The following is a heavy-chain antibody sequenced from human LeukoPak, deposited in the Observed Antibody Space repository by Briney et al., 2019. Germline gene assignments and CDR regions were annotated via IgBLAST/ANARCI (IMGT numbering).Heavy chain of an antibody. CDR3: ARDQPRQGFWSGYCYMDV. J-gene: IGHJ6*03. D-gene: IGHD3-3*01. V-gene: IGHV3-7*01. CDR2: IKQDGSEK. Sequence: RTGGSLRPSCAASGFTFSSYWMSWVRQAPGKGLEWVANIKQDGSEKYYVDSVKGRFTISRDNAKNSLYLQMNSLRAEDTAVYYCARDQPRQGFWSGYCYMDVWGKGTTVTVSS. CDR1: GFTFSSYW.